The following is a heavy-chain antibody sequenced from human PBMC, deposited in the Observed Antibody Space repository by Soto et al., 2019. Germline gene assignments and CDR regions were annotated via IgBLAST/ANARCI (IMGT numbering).Heavy chain of an antibody. Sequence: EVQLVESGGGLVQPGGSLRLSCAASGFTFSSYWMSWVRQAPGKGLEWVANIKQDGSEKYYVDSVKGRFPISRDNAKNPLYLQINSLRAEDTAVYYCASDLGSYYWTEPSDAFDIWGQGTMVTVSS. CDR2: IKQDGSEK. CDR3: ASDLGSYYWTEPSDAFDI. D-gene: IGHD3-10*01. J-gene: IGHJ3*02. V-gene: IGHV3-7*05. CDR1: GFTFSSYW.